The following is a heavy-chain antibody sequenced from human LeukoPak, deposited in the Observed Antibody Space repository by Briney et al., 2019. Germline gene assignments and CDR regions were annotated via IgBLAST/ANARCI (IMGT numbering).Heavy chain of an antibody. D-gene: IGHD6-19*01. Sequence: GGSLRLSCAASGFTFSTYTMTWVRQAPGKGLEWVSSISGSGGSTYYADSVKGRFTISRDNSKNTLYLQMNSLRAEDTAVYYCAKDGAVAGTEPYYLDYWGQGTLVTVSS. J-gene: IGHJ4*02. CDR3: AKDGAVAGTEPYYLDY. CDR2: ISGSGGST. CDR1: GFTFSTYT. V-gene: IGHV3-23*01.